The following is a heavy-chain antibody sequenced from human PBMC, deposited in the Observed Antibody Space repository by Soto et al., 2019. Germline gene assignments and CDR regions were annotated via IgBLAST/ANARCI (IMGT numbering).Heavy chain of an antibody. CDR3: GRIPRYSFPTSDPLDN. CDR2: IIPIFGTA. V-gene: IGHV1-69*08. CDR1: GGTFNTYT. D-gene: IGHD5-18*01. Sequence: QVHLLQSGPEMKKPGSSVIVSCKASGGTFNTYTFSWVRRAPGQGLEWMGSIIPIFGTANYAPRFQGRLSITADQSATTTYMELNSLTSEDTAFYYCGRIPRYSFPTSDPLDNWGQGTLVTVSS. J-gene: IGHJ4*02.